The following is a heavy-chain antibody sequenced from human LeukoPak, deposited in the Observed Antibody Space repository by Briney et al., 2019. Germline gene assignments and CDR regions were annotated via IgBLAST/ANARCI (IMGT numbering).Heavy chain of an antibody. V-gene: IGHV1-69*13. CDR2: INPIFGTA. J-gene: IGHJ4*02. CDR3: ARGSEQWELLWY. CDR1: GGTFSSYA. D-gene: IGHD1-26*01. Sequence: ASVKVSCKASGGTFSSYAISWVRQAPGQGLEWMGGINPIFGTANYAQKFQGRVTITADESTSTAYMELSSLRSEDTAVYYCARGSEQWELLWYWGQGTLVTVSS.